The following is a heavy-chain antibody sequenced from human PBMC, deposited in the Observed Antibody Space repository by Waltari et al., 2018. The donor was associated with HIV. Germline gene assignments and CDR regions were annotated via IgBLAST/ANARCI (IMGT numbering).Heavy chain of an antibody. Sequence: QVQLVQSGAEVKKPGASVKVSCKASGSTFTSYGISWVRQAPGQGLEWMGWISAYNGHTNYAQKLQGRVTMTTDTSTSTAYMDLRSLRSDDTAFYYCARALWSGYYTPYYFDYWGQGTLVTVSS. CDR3: ARALWSGYYTPYYFDY. J-gene: IGHJ4*02. CDR2: ISAYNGHT. D-gene: IGHD3-3*01. CDR1: GSTFTSYG. V-gene: IGHV1-18*01.